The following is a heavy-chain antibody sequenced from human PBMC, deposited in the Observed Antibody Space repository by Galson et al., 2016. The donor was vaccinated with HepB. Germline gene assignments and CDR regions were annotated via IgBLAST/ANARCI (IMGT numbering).Heavy chain of an antibody. J-gene: IGHJ4*02. CDR1: SGSISDYY. Sequence: SETLSLTCTVSSGSISDYYWTWIRQPPGRTLEWIGYISHSGITNYNPSLRSRLTMSIDTSSYQVSLTMNSVTAADPAVYYCVATLVATAAIAHFDFWGQGTLVTVSS. CDR2: ISHSGIT. D-gene: IGHD5-24*01. CDR3: VATLVATAAIAHFDF. V-gene: IGHV4-59*01.